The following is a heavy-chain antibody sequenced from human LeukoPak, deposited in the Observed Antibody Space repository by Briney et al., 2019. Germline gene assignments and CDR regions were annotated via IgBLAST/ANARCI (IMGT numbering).Heavy chain of an antibody. CDR3: VKDRYYDSSGYFGDAFDI. V-gene: IGHV3-64D*06. Sequence: GGSLRLSCSASGFTFSSYAMHWVRQAPGKGLEYVSAISSNGGSTYYADSVKGRFTISRDNSKNTLYLQMSSLRAEGTAVYYCVKDRYYDSSGYFGDAFDIWGQGTMVTVSS. CDR1: GFTFSSYA. CDR2: ISSNGGST. D-gene: IGHD3-22*01. J-gene: IGHJ3*02.